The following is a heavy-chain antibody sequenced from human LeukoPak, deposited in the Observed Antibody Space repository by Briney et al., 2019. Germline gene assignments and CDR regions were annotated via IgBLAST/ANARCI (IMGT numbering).Heavy chain of an antibody. D-gene: IGHD6-19*01. J-gene: IGHJ4*02. Sequence: PSETLSLTCAVYGGSFSGYYWSWIRQPPGKGLEWIGEINHSGSTNYNPSLKSRVTISVDTSKNQFSLKLSSVTAADTAVYYCARGRVSSSGWYSTNYFDYWGQGTLVTVSS. CDR2: INHSGST. CDR1: GGSFSGYY. V-gene: IGHV4-34*01. CDR3: ARGRVSSSGWYSTNYFDY.